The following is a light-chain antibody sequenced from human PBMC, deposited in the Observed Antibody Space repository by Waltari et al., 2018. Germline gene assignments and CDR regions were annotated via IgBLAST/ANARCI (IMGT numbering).Light chain of an antibody. Sequence: DIQMTQSPSSLSASVGDRVTINCRASQSINNLLNWYQQKPGRAPEVLIYGASTLQSGVPSRFSGSGSGTGFTLTINNLQPEDCATYYCQQSYNSPVTFGGGTKVEIK. J-gene: IGKJ4*01. CDR2: GAS. CDR1: QSINNL. V-gene: IGKV1-39*01. CDR3: QQSYNSPVT.